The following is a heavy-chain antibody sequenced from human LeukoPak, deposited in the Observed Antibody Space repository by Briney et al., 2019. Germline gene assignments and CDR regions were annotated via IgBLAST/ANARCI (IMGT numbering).Heavy chain of an antibody. V-gene: IGHV4-59*01. Sequence: SETLSLTCTVSGISITTFYWAWIRQPPGKGLEWIGYIHHSDLTDYIPSLKNRVTISVDTSKNQFSLRLHPVTSADTAVYFCARYDLSTLDDWGPGTLVTVSS. D-gene: IGHD2/OR15-2a*01. J-gene: IGHJ4*02. CDR2: IHHSDLT. CDR1: GISITTFY. CDR3: ARYDLSTLDD.